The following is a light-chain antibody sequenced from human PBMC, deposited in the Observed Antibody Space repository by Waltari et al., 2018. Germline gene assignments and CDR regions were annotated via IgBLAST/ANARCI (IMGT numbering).Light chain of an antibody. J-gene: IGLJ3*02. CDR3: QVWDVINDHVV. Sequence: SSVLTQPPSVSVAPGQTARITCGGDNVRSHSIHWYQQRAGQAPVLVVHDDSDRPSGIPERFSGSRSGITATLTISRVEAGDEADYYCQVWDVINDHVVFGGGTKVTVL. CDR1: NVRSHS. CDR2: DDS. V-gene: IGLV3-21*02.